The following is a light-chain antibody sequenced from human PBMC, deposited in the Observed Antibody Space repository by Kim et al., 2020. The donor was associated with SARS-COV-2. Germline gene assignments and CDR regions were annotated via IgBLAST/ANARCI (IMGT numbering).Light chain of an antibody. J-gene: IGLJ2*01. CDR1: NNGSKG. CDR3: QVWDSSSVV. V-gene: IGLV3-21*04. CDR2: YDR. Sequence: VAPGKTERITWGGKNNGSKGVHWYQKKPGQAPVVVIYYDRDRPSGITERFSGSNCGNTATLTISRVEAGDEADYYCQVWDSSSVVFGGGTQLTVL.